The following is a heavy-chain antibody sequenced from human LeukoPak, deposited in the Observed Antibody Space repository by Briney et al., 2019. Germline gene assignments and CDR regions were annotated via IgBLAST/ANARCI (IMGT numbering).Heavy chain of an antibody. Sequence: PGGSLRLSCAASGFTFSSYGMHWVRQAPGKGLEWVAVISYDGSNKYYADSVKGRFTISRDNSKNTLYLQMNSLRAEDTAVYYCAKIAEYFDYWGQGTLVTVSS. V-gene: IGHV3-30*18. CDR1: GFTFSSYG. CDR3: AKIAEYFDY. J-gene: IGHJ4*02. D-gene: IGHD1-14*01. CDR2: ISYDGSNK.